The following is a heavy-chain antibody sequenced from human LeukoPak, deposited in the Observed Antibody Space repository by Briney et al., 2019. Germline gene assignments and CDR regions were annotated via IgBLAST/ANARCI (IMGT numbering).Heavy chain of an antibody. CDR3: AKGVGYCSGGSCQQFDY. CDR1: GFTVSSTY. J-gene: IGHJ4*02. CDR2: ISGSGGST. Sequence: GGSLRLSCIASGFTVSSTYMSWVRQAPGKGLEWVSAISGSGGSTYYADSVKGRFTISRDNSKNTLYLQMNILRAEDTAVYYCAKGVGYCSGGSCQQFDYWGQGTLVTVSS. V-gene: IGHV3-23*01. D-gene: IGHD2-15*01.